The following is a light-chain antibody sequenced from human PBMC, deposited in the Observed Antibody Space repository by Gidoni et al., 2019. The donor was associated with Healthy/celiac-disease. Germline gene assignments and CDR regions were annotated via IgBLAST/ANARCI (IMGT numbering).Light chain of an antibody. V-gene: IGKV1-5*03. CDR2: KAS. Sequence: DIQMTQSPSPLSASVGDRCTITCRASQSISSWLAWYQQKPGKAPKLLIYKASSLESGVPSRFSGSGSGTEFTLTISSLQPDDFATYYCQQYNSYWTFGQGTKVEIK. J-gene: IGKJ1*01. CDR1: QSISSW. CDR3: QQYNSYWT.